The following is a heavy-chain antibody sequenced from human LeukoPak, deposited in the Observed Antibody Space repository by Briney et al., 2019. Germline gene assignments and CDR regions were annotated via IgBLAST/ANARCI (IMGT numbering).Heavy chain of an antibody. Sequence: PSETLSLTCTVSGGSISSYYWSWIRQPPGKGLEWIGYIYYSWSTNYNPSLKSRVTISVDTAKNQFSLKLSSVTAADTAVYYCARGMYYFDYWGQGTLVTVSS. J-gene: IGHJ4*02. CDR1: GGSISSYY. V-gene: IGHV4-59*01. CDR2: IYYSWST. CDR3: ARGMYYFDY.